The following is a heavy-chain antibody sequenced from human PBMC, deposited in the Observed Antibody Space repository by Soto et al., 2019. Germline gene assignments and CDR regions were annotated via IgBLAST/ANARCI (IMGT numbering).Heavy chain of an antibody. D-gene: IGHD6-19*01. CDR2: ISYHGSDE. CDR1: GFRFSSYG. Sequence: QVQLVESGGGVVQPGRSLRLSCAASGFRFSSYGMHWVRQAPGKGPEWVAVISYHGSDEYYGDSVKGRFTISRDNSRNTLFLEMNSLRPEDTAVYYCVKDPLYSSGWYGAFDIWGQGTMVTVSS. CDR3: VKDPLYSSGWYGAFDI. V-gene: IGHV3-30*18. J-gene: IGHJ3*02.